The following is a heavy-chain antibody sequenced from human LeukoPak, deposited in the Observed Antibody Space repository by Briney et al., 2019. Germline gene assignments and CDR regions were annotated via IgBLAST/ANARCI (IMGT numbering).Heavy chain of an antibody. D-gene: IGHD2-8*02. Sequence: GGSLRLSCAASGFTFSSYAMHWVRQAPGKGLEWVAVISYDGSNKYYADSVKGRFTISRDNSKNTLYLQMNSLRAEDTAVYYCAKGPTYSTGYYFDYWGQGTLVTVSS. V-gene: IGHV3-30-3*01. CDR1: GFTFSSYA. CDR2: ISYDGSNK. CDR3: AKGPTYSTGYYFDY. J-gene: IGHJ4*02.